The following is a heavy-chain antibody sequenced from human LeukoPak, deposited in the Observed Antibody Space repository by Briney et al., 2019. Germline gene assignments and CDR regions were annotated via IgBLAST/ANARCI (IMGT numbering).Heavy chain of an antibody. D-gene: IGHD2-2*01. J-gene: IGHJ5*02. Sequence: PGGSLRLSCAASGFTFSSYGMHWVRQAPGKGLEWVAVIWYDGSNKYYADSVKGRFTISRDNSKNTLYLQMNSLRAEDTAVYYCAKVVNRYCSSTSCQHGFDPWGQGTLVTVSP. V-gene: IGHV3-33*06. CDR1: GFTFSSYG. CDR2: IWYDGSNK. CDR3: AKVVNRYCSSTSCQHGFDP.